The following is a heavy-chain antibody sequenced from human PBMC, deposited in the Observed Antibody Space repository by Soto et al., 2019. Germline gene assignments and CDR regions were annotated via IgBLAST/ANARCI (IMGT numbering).Heavy chain of an antibody. J-gene: IGHJ5*02. CDR3: ARDVVVVGLDP. Sequence: SETLSLTCAVSGGSISSYYWSWIRQPPGKGLEWIGYIYYSGSTNYNPSLKSRVTISVDTSKNQFSLKLSSVTAADTAVYYCARDVVVVGLDPWGQGTMVTVSS. CDR1: GGSISSYY. V-gene: IGHV4-59*01. CDR2: IYYSGST. D-gene: IGHD2-15*01.